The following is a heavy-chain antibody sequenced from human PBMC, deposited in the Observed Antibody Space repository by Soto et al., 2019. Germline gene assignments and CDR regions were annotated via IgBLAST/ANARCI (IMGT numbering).Heavy chain of an antibody. D-gene: IGHD5-12*01. CDR3: VRVVAVPGYPDN. CDR2: IVPIVDTS. Sequence: QVQLVQSGAEVRQPASSVKVSCKTSGGTFSSYAISWVRQAPGQGLEWMGGIVPIVDTSTYAQKFQGRVTXXADXSTSTVYMELSSLRSDDTAVYYCVRVVAVPGYPDNWGQGTLVTVSS. J-gene: IGHJ4*02. CDR1: GGTFSSYA. V-gene: IGHV1-69*12.